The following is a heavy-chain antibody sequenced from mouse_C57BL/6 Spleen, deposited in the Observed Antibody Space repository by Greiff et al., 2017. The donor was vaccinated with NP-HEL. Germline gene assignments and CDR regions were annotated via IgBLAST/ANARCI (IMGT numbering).Heavy chain of an antibody. CDR2: IDPSDSYT. Sequence: QVQLQQPGAELVKPGASVKLSCKASGYTFTSYWMQWVKQRPGQGLEWIGEIDPSDSYTNYNQKFKGKATLTVDTSFSTAYMQLSSLTSEDSAVYYCARRELGAWFAYWGQGTLVTVSA. D-gene: IGHD4-1*01. V-gene: IGHV1-50*01. J-gene: IGHJ3*01. CDR3: ARRELGAWFAY. CDR1: GYTFTSYW.